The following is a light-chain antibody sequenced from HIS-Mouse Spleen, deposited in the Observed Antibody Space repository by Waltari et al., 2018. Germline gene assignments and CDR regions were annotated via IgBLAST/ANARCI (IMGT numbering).Light chain of an antibody. J-gene: IGKJ1*01. CDR1: QSVSSN. CDR3: QQYDNWPPVT. CDR2: GAS. Sequence: EIVMTQSPATLSVSPGERATLSCRASQSVSSNLAWYQQKPGQAPRLLIYGASTRATGIPARFSGSGSGTEFTLTISSMQSEDFAVYYCQQYDNWPPVTFGQGTKVEIK. V-gene: IGKV3-15*01.